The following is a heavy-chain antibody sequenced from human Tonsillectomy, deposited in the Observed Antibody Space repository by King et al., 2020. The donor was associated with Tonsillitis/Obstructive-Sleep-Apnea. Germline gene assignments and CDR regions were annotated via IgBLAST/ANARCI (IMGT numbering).Heavy chain of an antibody. D-gene: IGHD3-22*01. CDR1: GFTFTNAW. J-gene: IGHJ4*02. V-gene: IGHV3-15*01. CDR3: TTELSFYDSSGYYGGGPIDY. CDR2: IKNKTDGGTT. Sequence: QLVQSGGGLVKPGGSLRLSCAASGFTFTNAWMSWVRQAPGKGLEWVGRIKNKTDGGTTDYAAPGKGRFTISRDDSKNTLYLQMNGLKTEDTAVYYCTTELSFYDSSGYYGGGPIDYWGQGTLVTVSS.